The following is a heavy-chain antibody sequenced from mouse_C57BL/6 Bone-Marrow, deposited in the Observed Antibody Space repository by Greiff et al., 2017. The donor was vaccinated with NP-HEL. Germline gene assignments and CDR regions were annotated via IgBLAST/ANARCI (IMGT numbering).Heavy chain of an antibody. D-gene: IGHD2-5*01. CDR1: GYTFTTYP. J-gene: IGHJ1*03. CDR3: ARGGYYSNYDWYFDV. V-gene: IGHV1-47*01. CDR2: FHPYNDDT. Sequence: QVQLQQSGAELVKPGASVKMSCKASGYTFTTYPIEWMKQNHGKSLEWIGNFHPYNDDTKYNEKFKGKATLTVEKSSSTVYLELSRLTSDDSAVYYCARGGYYSNYDWYFDVWGTGTTVTVSS.